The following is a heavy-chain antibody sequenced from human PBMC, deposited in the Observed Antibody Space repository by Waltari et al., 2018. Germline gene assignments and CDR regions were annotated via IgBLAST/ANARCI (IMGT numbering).Heavy chain of an antibody. J-gene: IGHJ6*02. D-gene: IGHD3-22*01. CDR2: ISSSSSYI. V-gene: IGHV3-21*01. Sequence: EVQLVESGGGLVKPGGSLRLSCAASGFTFSSYSMNWVRQAPGTGLEWVSSISSSSSYIYYADSVKGRFTISRDNAKNSLYLQMNSLRAEDTAVYYCARDLDSSGYYPYYYYGMDVWGQGTTVTVSS. CDR3: ARDLDSSGYYPYYYYGMDV. CDR1: GFTFSSYS.